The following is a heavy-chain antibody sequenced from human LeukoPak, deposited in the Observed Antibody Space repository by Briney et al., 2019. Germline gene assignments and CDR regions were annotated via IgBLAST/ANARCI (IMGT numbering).Heavy chain of an antibody. J-gene: IGHJ4*02. CDR2: ISSSSSYI. D-gene: IGHD6-6*01. V-gene: IGHV3-21*01. Sequence: GGSMRLSCAASGFTFSSYGMNWVRQAPGKGLEWVSTISSSSSYIYYADSVKGRFTISRDNAKNSLYLQMNSLRAEDTAVYYCPTYYFRTEYSSSYAYWGQGTLVTVSS. CDR3: PTYYFRTEYSSSYAY. CDR1: GFTFSSYG.